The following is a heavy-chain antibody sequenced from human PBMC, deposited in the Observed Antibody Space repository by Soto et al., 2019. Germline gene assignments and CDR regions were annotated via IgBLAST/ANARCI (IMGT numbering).Heavy chain of an antibody. J-gene: IGHJ6*02. CDR3: ARDKRITIFGVVIEGDPTDYYGMDV. CDR2: IYYSGST. V-gene: IGHV4-30-4*01. Sequence: QVQLQESGPGLVKPSQTLSLTCTVSGGSISCGDYYWSWIRQPPGKGLEWIGYIYYSGSTYYNPSLKSRVTLSVDTSKNQFSLKLSSVTAADTAVYYCARDKRITIFGVVIEGDPTDYYGMDVWGQGTTVTVSS. D-gene: IGHD3-3*01. CDR1: GGSISCGDYY.